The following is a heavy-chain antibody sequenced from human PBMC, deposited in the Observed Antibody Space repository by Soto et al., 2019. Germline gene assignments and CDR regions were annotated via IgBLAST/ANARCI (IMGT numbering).Heavy chain of an antibody. D-gene: IGHD4-17*01. CDR3: ARANYGDCFDY. Sequence: SETLSLTCTVSGGSIRSSSYYWGWIRQPPGKGLEWIGSIYYSGSTYYNPSLKSRVTISVDTSKNQFSLKLSSVTAADTAVYYCARANYGDCFDYWGQGTLVTVSS. J-gene: IGHJ4*02. CDR2: IYYSGST. CDR1: GGSIRSSSYY. V-gene: IGHV4-39*01.